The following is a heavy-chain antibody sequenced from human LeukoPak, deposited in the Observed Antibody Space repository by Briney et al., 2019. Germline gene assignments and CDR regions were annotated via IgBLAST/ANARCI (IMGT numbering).Heavy chain of an antibody. Sequence: ASVKVSCKASGGTFSSYAISWVRQAPGQGLEWMGGIIPIFGTANYAQKFQGRVTITADESTSTAYMELSSLRSEDTAVYYCARDADFWSPFDIWGQGTMVTVSS. J-gene: IGHJ3*02. D-gene: IGHD3-3*01. V-gene: IGHV1-69*13. CDR2: IIPIFGTA. CDR3: ARDADFWSPFDI. CDR1: GGTFSSYA.